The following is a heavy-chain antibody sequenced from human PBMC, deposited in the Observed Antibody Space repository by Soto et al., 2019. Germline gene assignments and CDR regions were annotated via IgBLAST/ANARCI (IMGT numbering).Heavy chain of an antibody. CDR1: GDSINNFKYY. CDR3: ARVWGYAFDY. V-gene: IGHV4-39*01. Sequence: SETLSLTCTVSGDSINNFKYYWAWIRRPPGKGLEWIGTFYYGGSTDYHPSLNGRGTITIDTSKNQFSLRLTSVTAADTAVYYCARVWGYAFDYWGQGTLVTVSS. D-gene: IGHD3-16*01. CDR2: FYYGGST. J-gene: IGHJ4*02.